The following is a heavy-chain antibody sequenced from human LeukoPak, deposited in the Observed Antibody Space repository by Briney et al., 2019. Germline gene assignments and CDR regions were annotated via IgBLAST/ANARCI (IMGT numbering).Heavy chain of an antibody. Sequence: SETLSLTCTVSGGSISSGSYYWGWIRQPPGKGLEWIRSIYYSGSTYYNPSLKSRVTISVDKSKNQFSLKLSSVTAADTAVYYCAIIVVVPAAIVGGWFDPWGQGTLVTVSS. CDR1: GGSISSGSYY. CDR2: IYYSGST. V-gene: IGHV4-39*07. D-gene: IGHD2-2*01. J-gene: IGHJ5*02. CDR3: AIIVVVPAAIVGGWFDP.